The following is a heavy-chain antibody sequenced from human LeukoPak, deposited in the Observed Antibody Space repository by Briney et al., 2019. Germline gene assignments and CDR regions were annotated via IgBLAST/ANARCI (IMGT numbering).Heavy chain of an antibody. Sequence: TSETLSLTCAVYGGSFSGYYWSWIRQPPGKGLEWIGEINHSGSTNYNPSLKSRVTISVDTSKNQFSLKLSSVIAADTAVYYCARGIAAAGLGYYYYYMDVWGKGTTVTVSS. CDR3: ARGIAAAGLGYYYYYMDV. J-gene: IGHJ6*03. CDR2: INHSGST. V-gene: IGHV4-34*01. CDR1: GGSFSGYY. D-gene: IGHD6-13*01.